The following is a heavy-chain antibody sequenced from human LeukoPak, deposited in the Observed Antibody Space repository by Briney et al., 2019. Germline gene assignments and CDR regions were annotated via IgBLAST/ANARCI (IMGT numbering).Heavy chain of an antibody. CDR3: VTYYDSSGFFSY. CDR1: GYTFIDYY. J-gene: IGHJ4*02. CDR2: INPSSGGT. V-gene: IGHV1-2*02. D-gene: IGHD3-22*01. Sequence: ASVKVSCKASGYTFIDYYMHWVRPAPGQRLEWMGWINPSSGGTNSAQKFRGRVTMTRDTSISTAYMELSRLSSDDTAVYYCVTYYDSSGFFSYWGQRTVVTVSS.